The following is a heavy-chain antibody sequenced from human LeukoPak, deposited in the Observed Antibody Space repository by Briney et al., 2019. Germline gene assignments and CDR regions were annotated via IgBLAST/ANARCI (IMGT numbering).Heavy chain of an antibody. Sequence: SETLSLTCTVSGVSISNYYWSWIRQPPGKGLEWIGYIYYSGSTYYNPSLKSRVTISVDTSKNQFSLKLSSVTAADTAVYYCARLYGSGSYYNDFDYWGQGTLVTVSS. D-gene: IGHD3-10*01. V-gene: IGHV4-59*12. J-gene: IGHJ4*02. CDR2: IYYSGST. CDR3: ARLYGSGSYYNDFDY. CDR1: GVSISNYY.